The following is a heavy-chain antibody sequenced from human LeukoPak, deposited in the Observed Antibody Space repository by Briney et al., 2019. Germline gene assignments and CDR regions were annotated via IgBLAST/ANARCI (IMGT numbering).Heavy chain of an antibody. CDR2: IKSKTDGGTA. J-gene: IGHJ5*02. D-gene: IGHD3-22*01. V-gene: IGHV3-15*01. Sequence: PGGSLRLSCAASGFTFTNYGVSWVRQAPGKGLEWVGRIKSKTDGGTADYAAPVKGRFTISRDDSKNTLYLQMNSLKTEDTAVYYCTTDPPNYYDSSGPVPWGQGTLVTVSS. CDR3: TTDPPNYYDSSGPVP. CDR1: GFTFTNYG.